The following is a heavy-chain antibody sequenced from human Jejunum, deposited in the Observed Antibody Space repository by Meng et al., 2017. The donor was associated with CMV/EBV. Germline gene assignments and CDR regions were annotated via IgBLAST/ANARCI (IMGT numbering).Heavy chain of an antibody. CDR2: IYYSGTT. V-gene: IGHV4-59*01. CDR1: GGSISSYY. Sequence: CTVSGGSISSYYWSWIRQPPGKGLEWIGYIYYSGTTNYNPSLKSRVTISVDTSKNQFSLKLSSVTAADTAVYYCARGVSGSFRRTDYWGQETLVTVSS. CDR3: ARGVSGSFRRTDY. J-gene: IGHJ4*02. D-gene: IGHD1-26*01.